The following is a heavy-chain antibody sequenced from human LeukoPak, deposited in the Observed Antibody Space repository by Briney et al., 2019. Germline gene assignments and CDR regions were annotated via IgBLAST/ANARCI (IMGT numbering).Heavy chain of an antibody. Sequence: ASVKVSCKASGYTFTGYYMHWVRQAPGQALEWMGWINPNSGGTNYAQKFQGRVTMTRDTSITTAYMELSRLSSDDTAVYYCARHPGKVTNDWYFDLWGRGTLVTVSS. CDR1: GYTFTGYY. V-gene: IGHV1-2*02. D-gene: IGHD4-23*01. CDR3: ARHPGKVTNDWYFDL. CDR2: INPNSGGT. J-gene: IGHJ2*01.